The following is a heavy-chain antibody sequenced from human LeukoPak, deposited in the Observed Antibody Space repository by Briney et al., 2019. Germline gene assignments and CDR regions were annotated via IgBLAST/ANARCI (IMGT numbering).Heavy chain of an antibody. Sequence: ASVKVSCKASGYTFTSYGISWVRQAPGQGLEWMGWISAYNGNTNYAQKLQGRVTMTTDTSTSTAYMELRSLRSDDTAVYYCARDPYYYDSSAHRRAFDIWGQGTMVTVSS. CDR1: GYTFTSYG. D-gene: IGHD3-22*01. V-gene: IGHV1-18*01. CDR3: ARDPYYYDSSAHRRAFDI. CDR2: ISAYNGNT. J-gene: IGHJ3*02.